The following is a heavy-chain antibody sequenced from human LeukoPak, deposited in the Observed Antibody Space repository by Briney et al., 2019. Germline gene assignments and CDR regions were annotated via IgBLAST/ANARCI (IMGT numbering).Heavy chain of an antibody. CDR2: INPNSGGT. D-gene: IGHD3-9*01. V-gene: IGHV1-2*02. Sequence: ASVKVSCKASGYTFTGYYMHWVRQAPGQGLEWMGWINPNSGGTNYAQKFQGRVTMTRDTSISTAYMELSRLRSDDTAAYYCARDSALRYFDWLLSGWFDPWGQGTLVTVSS. CDR3: ARDSALRYFDWLLSGWFDP. J-gene: IGHJ5*02. CDR1: GYTFTGYY.